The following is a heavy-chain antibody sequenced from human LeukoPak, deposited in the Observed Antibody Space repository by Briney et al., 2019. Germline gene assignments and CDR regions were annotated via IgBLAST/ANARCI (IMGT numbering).Heavy chain of an antibody. V-gene: IGHV1-46*01. CDR1: VYIFTSYY. Sequence: ASLKVSCMASVYIFTSYYMHLVRQAPAQGLEWMGIINPGSGSTRYAPKLPGRVTMTTDTSPSTVYMELSSLRSEDTAVYYCARIAAEEAYWGQGTLVTASS. CDR2: INPGSGST. CDR3: ARIAAEEAY. D-gene: IGHD6-13*01. J-gene: IGHJ4*02.